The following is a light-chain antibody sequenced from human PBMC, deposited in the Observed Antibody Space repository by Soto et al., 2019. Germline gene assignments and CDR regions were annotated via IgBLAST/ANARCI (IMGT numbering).Light chain of an antibody. CDR3: EQYGTSPYT. V-gene: IGKV3-20*01. CDR1: QSITNNY. CDR2: GAS. Sequence: EIVLTQSPGTLSLSPGDRVTLSCRASQSITNNYVAWYQQKPGQAPRLLIFGASNRATGIPDRFSGSGSGKDFSLTISKLEPEDFAVFYCEQYGTSPYTFGQGTKLDI. J-gene: IGKJ2*01.